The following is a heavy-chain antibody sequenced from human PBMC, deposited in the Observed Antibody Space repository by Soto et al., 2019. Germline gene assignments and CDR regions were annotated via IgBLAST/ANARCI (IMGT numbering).Heavy chain of an antibody. D-gene: IGHD2-21*01. CDR1: GYDYVTYA. V-gene: IGHV1-18*01. CDR2: ISTLNGNT. Sequence: QAQLVQSGAEVKKPGASVNVSCKASGYDYVTYAITWVRQRPGQGLEWMGWISTLNGNTNYAQNFQGRVTMTTDTSTRIVHLELRSLRSDDTAVYYCARRVQVSLPAYCGMDVWGQGTTVTVSS. CDR3: ARRVQVSLPAYCGMDV. J-gene: IGHJ6*02.